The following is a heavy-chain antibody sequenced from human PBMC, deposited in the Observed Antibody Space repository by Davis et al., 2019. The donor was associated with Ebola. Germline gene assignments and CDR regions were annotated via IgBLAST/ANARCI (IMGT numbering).Heavy chain of an antibody. V-gene: IGHV1-46*01. D-gene: IGHD6-13*01. Sequence: ASVKVSCKASGYTFTSYYMHWVRQAPGQGLEWMGIINPSGGSTNYAQKFQGRVTITADKSTSTAYMELSSLRTEDTAVYYCAGESNAGTGWDYWGQGTLVTVSS. CDR3: AGESNAGTGWDY. CDR2: INPSGGST. CDR1: GYTFTSYY. J-gene: IGHJ4*02.